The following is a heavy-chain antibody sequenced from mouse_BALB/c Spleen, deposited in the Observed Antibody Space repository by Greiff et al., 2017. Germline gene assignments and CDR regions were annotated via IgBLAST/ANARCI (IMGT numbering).Heavy chain of an antibody. V-gene: IGHV1-9*01. CDR3: ARPIYYGSSYFDV. D-gene: IGHD1-1*01. CDR2: ILPGSGST. Sequence: QVQLQQSGAELMKPWASVKISCKATGYTFSSYWLEWVKQRPGHGLEWIGEILPGSGSTNYNEKFKGKATFTADTSSNTAYMQLSSLTSEDSAVYYCARPIYYGSSYFDVWGAGTTVTVSS. J-gene: IGHJ1*01. CDR1: GYTFSSYW.